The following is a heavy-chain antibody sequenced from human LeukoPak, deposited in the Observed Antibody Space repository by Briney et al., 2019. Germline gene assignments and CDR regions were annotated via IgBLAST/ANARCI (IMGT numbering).Heavy chain of an antibody. CDR1: GYTFTSYD. V-gene: IGHV1-46*01. D-gene: IGHD3-10*01. Sequence: ASVKVSCKASGYTFTSYDINWVRQATGQGLEWMGIINPSGGSTSYAQKFQGRVTMTRDMSTSTVYMELSSLRSEDTAVYYCARSPRRSYGSGSPTEDYWGQGTLVTVSS. CDR3: ARSPRRSYGSGSPTEDY. CDR2: INPSGGST. J-gene: IGHJ4*02.